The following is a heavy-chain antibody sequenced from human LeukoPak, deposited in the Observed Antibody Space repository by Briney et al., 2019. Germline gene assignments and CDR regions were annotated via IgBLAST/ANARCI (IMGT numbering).Heavy chain of an antibody. D-gene: IGHD3-10*01. CDR3: ARYITMVWGVIGFDP. Sequence: SETLSLTCTVSGGSISSSSYYWGWIRQPPGKGLEWIGSIYYSGSTYYNPSLKSRVTISVDTSKNQFSLKLSSVTAADTAVYYCARYITMVWGVIGFDPWGQGTLVTVSS. J-gene: IGHJ5*02. V-gene: IGHV4-39*07. CDR2: IYYSGST. CDR1: GGSISSSSYY.